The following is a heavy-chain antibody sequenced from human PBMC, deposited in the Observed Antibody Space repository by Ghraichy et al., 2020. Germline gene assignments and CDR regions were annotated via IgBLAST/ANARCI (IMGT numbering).Heavy chain of an antibody. Sequence: GGSLRLSCAASGFTFDDYTMYWVRQAPGKGLEWVSLITLDGGSTYYVDSVKGRFTISRDNSKNSLSLQMNSLRTEDTALYYCAKDKSTGTSLLLDVWGKGITVTVSS. V-gene: IGHV3-43*01. J-gene: IGHJ6*04. CDR3: AKDKSTGTSLLLDV. D-gene: IGHD1-14*01. CDR1: GFTFDDYT. CDR2: ITLDGGST.